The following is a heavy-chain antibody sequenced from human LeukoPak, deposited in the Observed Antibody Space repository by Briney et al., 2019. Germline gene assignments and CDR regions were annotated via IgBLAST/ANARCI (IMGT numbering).Heavy chain of an antibody. CDR1: GGSISSSSYY. Sequence: SETLSLTCTVSGGSISSSSYYWGWIRQPPGKGLEWIGSIYYSGSTYYNPSLKSRVTISVDTSKNQFSLKLSSVTAADTAVYYCARDLERKLGGNAFDIWGQGTMVTVSS. D-gene: IGHD3-16*01. V-gene: IGHV4-39*02. J-gene: IGHJ3*02. CDR3: ARDLERKLGGNAFDI. CDR2: IYYSGST.